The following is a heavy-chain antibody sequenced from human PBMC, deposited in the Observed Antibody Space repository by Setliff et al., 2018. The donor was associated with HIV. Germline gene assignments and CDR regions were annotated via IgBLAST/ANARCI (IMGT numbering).Heavy chain of an antibody. D-gene: IGHD5-12*01. CDR3: ARGVVALSPRGPLDL. CDR1: GGSIDSGNYD. CDR2: IYTRGST. Sequence: PSETLSLTCTVSGGSIDSGNYDWNWVRQPGGKGLEWIGRIYTRGSTKYSPTFESRVTMSLDTSKNQFSLRLSSVTAADTAMYFCARGVVALSPRGPLDLWGQGTLVTVSS. V-gene: IGHV4-61*02. J-gene: IGHJ4*03.